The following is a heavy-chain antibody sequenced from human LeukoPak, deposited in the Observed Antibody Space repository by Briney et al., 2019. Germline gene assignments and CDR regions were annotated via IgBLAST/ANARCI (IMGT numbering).Heavy chain of an antibody. CDR3: AATVTKYYYYYYYMDV. J-gene: IGHJ6*03. CDR1: GGSISNSDYY. CDR2: IYYTGST. Sequence: PSETLSLTCSVSGGSISNSDYYCDWVRQSPGKGLEWIGSIYYTGSTYYNPSLKSWLTISVDTSKNQFSLQLTSVTAADTAVYYCAATVTKYYYYYYYMDVWGKGTTVTVSS. D-gene: IGHD4-17*01. V-gene: IGHV4-39*07.